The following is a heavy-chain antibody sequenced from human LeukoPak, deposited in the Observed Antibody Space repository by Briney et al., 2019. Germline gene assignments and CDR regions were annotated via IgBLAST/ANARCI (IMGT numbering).Heavy chain of an antibody. CDR1: GFTFSSYW. J-gene: IGHJ5*02. V-gene: IGHV3-7*01. D-gene: IGHD6-19*01. CDR2: IKQDRSEK. Sequence: GGSLRLSCAASGFTFSSYWMSWVRQAPGKGLEWVANIKQDRSEKYYVDSVKGRFTISRDNAKNSLYLQMNSLRAEDTAVYYCARDGGGIAVAPNWFDPWGQETLVTVSS. CDR3: ARDGGGIAVAPNWFDP.